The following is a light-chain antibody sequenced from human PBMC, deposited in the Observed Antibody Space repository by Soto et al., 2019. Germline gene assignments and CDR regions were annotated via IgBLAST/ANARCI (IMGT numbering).Light chain of an antibody. Sequence: QSALTQPRSVSGSPGQSVTISCTGTRSDVGGYNYVSWYQQHPGKAPRLMIYAVSKRPSEVPDRFSGSKSGNTASLTISGLQAGDEADYYCCSYAGSYTFVVFGGGTKLTVL. J-gene: IGLJ2*01. CDR2: AVS. V-gene: IGLV2-11*01. CDR1: RSDVGGYNY. CDR3: CSYAGSYTFVV.